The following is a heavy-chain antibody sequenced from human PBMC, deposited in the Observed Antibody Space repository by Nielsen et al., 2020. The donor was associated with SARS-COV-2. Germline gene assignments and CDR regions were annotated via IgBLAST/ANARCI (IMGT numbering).Heavy chain of an antibody. CDR2: ISSSSSYI. J-gene: IGHJ6*02. CDR3: ARRGQQQLFLSRTYYYYGMDV. Sequence: GGSLRLSCAASGFTFSSYSMNWVRQAPGKGLEWVSSISSSSSYIYYADSVKGRFTISRDNAKNSLYLQMNSLRAEDTAVYYCARRGQQQLFLSRTYYYYGMDVWGQGTTVTVSS. V-gene: IGHV3-21*01. CDR1: GFTFSSYS. D-gene: IGHD6-13*01.